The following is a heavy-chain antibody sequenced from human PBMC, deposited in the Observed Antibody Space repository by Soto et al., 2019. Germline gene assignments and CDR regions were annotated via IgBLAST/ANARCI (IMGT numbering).Heavy chain of an antibody. CDR3: ARLPGPVVAVLYIYPLDGREAMSDVDV. J-gene: IGHJ6*02. CDR1: GFTFNYYP. D-gene: IGHD2-21*01. CDR2: DSFDGSNK. V-gene: IGHV3-30-3*01. Sequence: QMQLVESGGGVVQPGGSLRLSCAASGFTFNYYPMHWVRQAPGKGLEWVAVDSFDGSNKYYADSVKGRFTISKDNSMNTLYLQMKSLRREDTAVYYCARLPGPVVAVLYIYPLDGREAMSDVDVWGQGTTITVSS.